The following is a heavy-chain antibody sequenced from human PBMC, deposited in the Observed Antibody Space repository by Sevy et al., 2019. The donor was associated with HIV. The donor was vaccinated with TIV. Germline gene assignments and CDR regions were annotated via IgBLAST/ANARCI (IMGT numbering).Heavy chain of an antibody. V-gene: IGHV1-18*01. D-gene: IGHD2-2*01. CDR3: ARDKPQGVVILPGSMWGGIDY. Sequence: ASVKVSCRASGYNFRTYGISWVRQAPGQGLEWMGWISPYTGDTDFVQKFEGRLSMTADTSTRTAYMELRSLRSDDTAVYYCARDKPQGVVILPGSMWGGIDYWGQGTLVTVSS. CDR1: GYNFRTYG. J-gene: IGHJ4*02. CDR2: ISPYTGDT.